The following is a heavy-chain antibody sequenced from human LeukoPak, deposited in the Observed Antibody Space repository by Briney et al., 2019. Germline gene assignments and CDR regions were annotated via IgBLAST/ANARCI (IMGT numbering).Heavy chain of an antibody. CDR2: IWYDGSNK. Sequence: PGGSLRLSCAASGFTFSSYGMHWVRQAPGKGLEWVAVIWYDGSNKYYADSVKGRFTISRDNSKNTLYLQMNSLRAEDTAVYYCAKAAYYYDSSGYLVDYWGQGTLVTVSS. CDR1: GFTFSSYG. D-gene: IGHD3-22*01. J-gene: IGHJ4*02. V-gene: IGHV3-33*06. CDR3: AKAAYYYDSSGYLVDY.